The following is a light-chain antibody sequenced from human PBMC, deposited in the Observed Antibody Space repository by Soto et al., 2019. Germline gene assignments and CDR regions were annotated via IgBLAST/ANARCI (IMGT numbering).Light chain of an antibody. Sequence: QSVLTQPASVSGSPGQSITISCTGTSSDVGSYNLVSWYQQHPGKAPKVMIYEVSKRPSGVPNRFPGSKSGNTASLTISGLQAEDEADYYCCSYAGSSTYVFGTGTKVTVL. CDR2: EVS. CDR1: SSDVGSYNL. CDR3: CSYAGSSTYV. V-gene: IGLV2-23*02. J-gene: IGLJ1*01.